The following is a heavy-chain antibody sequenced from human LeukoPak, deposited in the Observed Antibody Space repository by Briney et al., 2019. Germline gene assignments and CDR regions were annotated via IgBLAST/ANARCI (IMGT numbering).Heavy chain of an antibody. CDR2: IYYNGST. CDR3: AREGGYSSSYNWFVP. D-gene: IGHD6-6*01. V-gene: IGHV4-39*07. Sequence: SETLSLTCTVSGGSISSSSYYWGWIRQPPGKGLEWIGRIYYNGSTYYNPSLKSRVTISVDTSKNQFSLKLSSVSAADTAVYYCAREGGYSSSYNWFVPWGQGTLVTVSS. CDR1: GGSISSSSYY. J-gene: IGHJ5*02.